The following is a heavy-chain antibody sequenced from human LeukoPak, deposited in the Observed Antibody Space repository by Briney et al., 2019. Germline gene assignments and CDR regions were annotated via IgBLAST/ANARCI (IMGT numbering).Heavy chain of an antibody. CDR3: AREGNDLTSKYYFDY. J-gene: IGHJ4*02. Sequence: SVKVSCKASGGTFSSYAISWVRQAPGQGLEWMGRIIPIFGTANYAQKFQGRVTITADESTSTAYMELSSLRSEDTAVYYCAREGNDLTSKYYFDYWGQGTLVTVSS. CDR1: GGTFSSYA. CDR2: IIPIFGTA. D-gene: IGHD3-9*01. V-gene: IGHV1-69*13.